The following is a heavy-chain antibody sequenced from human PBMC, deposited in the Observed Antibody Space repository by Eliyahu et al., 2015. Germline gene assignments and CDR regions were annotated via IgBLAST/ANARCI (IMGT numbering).Heavy chain of an antibody. CDR1: GXXXSSXW. Sequence: EVQLVESGGGLVQPGGSLRLSCXASGXXXSSXWMHWVRQAPGKGLVWVSXINNDEISTNYADSVKGRFTISRDNAKNTLYLQMNSLRAEDTAVYYCVREYSSSSGRVYDSWGQGTLITVSS. D-gene: IGHD6-6*01. CDR3: VREYSSSSGRVYDS. J-gene: IGHJ4*02. CDR2: INNDEIST. V-gene: IGHV3-74*01.